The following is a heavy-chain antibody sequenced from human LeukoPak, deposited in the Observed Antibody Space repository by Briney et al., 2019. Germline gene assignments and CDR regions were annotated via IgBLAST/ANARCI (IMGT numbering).Heavy chain of an antibody. CDR2: ITGSGGNP. Sequence: GRSLTLSWALSAPTLSNYAIRWVRRPPRKGLEWVSAITGSGGNPYYADSVKGRSTSCRNNSKTTVFLQMNSLRAEDTAVYYCAKWGDYDVLTGYYVSDYSGQGALVTVYS. CDR1: APTLSNYA. V-gene: IGHV3-23*01. D-gene: IGHD3-9*01. CDR3: AKWGDYDVLTGYYVSDY. J-gene: IGHJ4*02.